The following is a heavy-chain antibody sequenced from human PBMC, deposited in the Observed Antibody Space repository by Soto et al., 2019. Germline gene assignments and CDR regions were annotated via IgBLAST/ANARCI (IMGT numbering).Heavy chain of an antibody. Sequence: GGSLRPSCAASGFTFSSYAMHWVRQAPGKGLECVAVISYDGSNKYYADSVKGRFTISRDNSKSTLYLQMNSLRAEDTALYYCAKGRSYYYYYGVDVWGQGTTVTVS. CDR1: GFTFSSYA. J-gene: IGHJ6*02. CDR3: AKGRSYYYYYGVDV. CDR2: ISYDGSNK. V-gene: IGHV3-30-3*01.